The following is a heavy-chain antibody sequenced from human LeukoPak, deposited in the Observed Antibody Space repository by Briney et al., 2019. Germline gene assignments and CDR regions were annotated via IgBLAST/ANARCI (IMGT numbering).Heavy chain of an antibody. CDR2: LSGSGDDT. V-gene: IGHV3-23*01. Sequence: PGGSLRLSCAASGFTFTSYAMSWIRQAPGKGLEWVSGLSGSGDDTHYADSVKGRFTISRDNSKNTLYLRMNSLRAEDTAVYYCVGQRGGDGYNTFDYWGQGTLVTVSS. J-gene: IGHJ4*02. CDR1: GFTFTSYA. CDR3: VGQRGGDGYNTFDY. D-gene: IGHD5-24*01.